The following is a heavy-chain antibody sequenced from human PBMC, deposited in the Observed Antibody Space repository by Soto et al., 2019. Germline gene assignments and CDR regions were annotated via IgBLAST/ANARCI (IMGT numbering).Heavy chain of an antibody. J-gene: IGHJ6*02. Sequence: QVQLQESGPGLVKPSETLSLTCTVPGGSINSYYWSWIRQPPGKGLEWIGHIYSSGSTNYNPSLKTRVTMSLDTSKNQFSLKLNSVSAADTAVYYCARHRVDYDSSGYYYYDYGMDVWGQGTTVTVSS. CDR3: ARHRVDYDSSGYYYYDYGMDV. CDR1: GGSINSYY. CDR2: IYSSGST. D-gene: IGHD3-22*01. V-gene: IGHV4-59*01.